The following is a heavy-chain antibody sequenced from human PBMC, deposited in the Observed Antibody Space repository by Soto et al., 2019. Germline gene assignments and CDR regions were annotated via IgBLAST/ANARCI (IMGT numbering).Heavy chain of an antibody. J-gene: IGHJ3*02. CDR3: ARLTCLCSWDVDHDAFDI. V-gene: IGHV1-8*01. D-gene: IGHD6-13*01. CDR2: MNPNSGNT. CDR1: GYTFTSYD. Sequence: ASVKGSCKASGYTFTSYDSNWVRQATGQGLEWMGWMNPNSGNTGYAQKFQGRVTMTRNTSISTAYMELSSLRSEDTAVYYCARLTCLCSWDVDHDAFDIWSRGSMATGS.